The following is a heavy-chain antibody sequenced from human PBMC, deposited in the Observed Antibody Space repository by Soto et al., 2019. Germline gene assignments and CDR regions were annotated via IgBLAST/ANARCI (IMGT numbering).Heavy chain of an antibody. CDR1: GFTFSSYS. J-gene: IGHJ4*02. D-gene: IGHD6-6*01. V-gene: IGHV3-21*01. Sequence: GGSLRLSCAASGFTFSSYSMNWVRQAPGKGLEWVSSISSSSSYIYYADSVKGRFTISRDNAKNSLYLQMNSLRAEDTAVYYCARDFLAARPFDYWGQGTLVTVSS. CDR3: ARDFLAARPFDY. CDR2: ISSSSSYI.